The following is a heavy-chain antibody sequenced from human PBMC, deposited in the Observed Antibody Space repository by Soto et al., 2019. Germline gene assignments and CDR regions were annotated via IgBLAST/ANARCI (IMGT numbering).Heavy chain of an antibody. CDR3: AKDSTYYYDSSGYYLMTDN. D-gene: IGHD3-22*01. Sequence: PGGSLRLSCAASGFTFSSYAMSWVRQAPGKGLEWVSAISGSGGSTYYADSVKGRFTISRDNSKNTLYLQMNSLRAEDTAVYYSAKDSTYYYDSSGYYLMTDNWGQGTLVTVSS. CDR2: ISGSGGST. V-gene: IGHV3-23*01. J-gene: IGHJ4*02. CDR1: GFTFSSYA.